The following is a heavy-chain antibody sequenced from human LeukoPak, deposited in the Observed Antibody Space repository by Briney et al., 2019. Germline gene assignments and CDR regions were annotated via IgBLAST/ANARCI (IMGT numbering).Heavy chain of an antibody. Sequence: GGSLRLSCAASGFTFNTYDMSWVCQSPVKGLEWVSGLSGSGDRTYYTDSVKGRFIISRDNSKNTVCLQMNTLRAEDTALYYCARGGTLVRGGDPFDYWGQGTLVTVSS. V-gene: IGHV3-23*01. CDR1: GFTFNTYD. CDR3: ARGGTLVRGGDPFDY. J-gene: IGHJ4*02. CDR2: LSGSGDRT. D-gene: IGHD3-10*01.